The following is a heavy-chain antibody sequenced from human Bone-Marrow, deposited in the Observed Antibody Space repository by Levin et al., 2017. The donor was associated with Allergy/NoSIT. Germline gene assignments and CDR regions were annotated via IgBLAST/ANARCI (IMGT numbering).Heavy chain of an antibody. CDR3: ARVTGTTKGWLLLSSWYFDL. CDR2: ISANRAAT. Sequence: QPGGSLRLSCAASGFTFNDYAMAWVRQAPGKGLEWVATISANRAATYYAPSVKGRSTISRDRSRNTLFLQVNSLRVDDTATYYCARVTGTTKGWLLLSSWYFDLWGRGFLVTVSS. J-gene: IGHJ2*01. CDR1: GFTFNDYA. V-gene: IGHV3-23*01. D-gene: IGHD1-1*01.